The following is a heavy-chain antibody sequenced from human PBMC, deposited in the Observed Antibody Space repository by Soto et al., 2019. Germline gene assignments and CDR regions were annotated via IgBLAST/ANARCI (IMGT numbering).Heavy chain of an antibody. D-gene: IGHD6-19*01. J-gene: IGHJ6*02. V-gene: IGHV4-39*02. CDR1: GGSISSSSYY. Sequence: PSETLSLTCTVSGGSISSSSYYWGWIRQPPGKGLEWIGSIYYSGSTYYNPSLKSRVTISVDTSKNQFSLKLSSVTAADTAVYYCAKDDKGSGWGPLSYYYGMDVWGQGTTVTVSS. CDR3: AKDDKGSGWGPLSYYYGMDV. CDR2: IYYSGST.